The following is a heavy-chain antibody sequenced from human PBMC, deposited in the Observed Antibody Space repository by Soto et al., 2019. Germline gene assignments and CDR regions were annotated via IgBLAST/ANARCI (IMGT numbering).Heavy chain of an antibody. CDR3: VSPAQGIAARPENYGMDV. CDR2: IIPIFGTA. Sequence: GASVKVSCKASGGTFSSYAIIWVRRAPGQGLEWMGGIIPIFGTANYAQKFQGRVTITADKSTSTAYMELSSLRSEDTAVYYCVSPAQGIAARPENYGMDVWGQGTTVTVSS. CDR1: GGTFSSYA. J-gene: IGHJ6*02. D-gene: IGHD6-6*01. V-gene: IGHV1-69*06.